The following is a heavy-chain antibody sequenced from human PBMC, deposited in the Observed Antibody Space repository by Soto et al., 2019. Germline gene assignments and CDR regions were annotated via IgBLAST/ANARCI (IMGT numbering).Heavy chain of an antibody. D-gene: IGHD3-3*01. CDR3: ARGTYNDFWSGRPIIHGMDV. CDR1: GFTFSSYG. Sequence: GGSLRLSCAASGFTFSSYGMSWVRQAPGKGLEWVANIKQDGSEKYYVDSVKGRFTISRDNAKNSLYLQMNSLRAEDTAVYYCARGTYNDFWSGRPIIHGMDVWGQGTTVTVSS. CDR2: IKQDGSEK. J-gene: IGHJ6*02. V-gene: IGHV3-7*03.